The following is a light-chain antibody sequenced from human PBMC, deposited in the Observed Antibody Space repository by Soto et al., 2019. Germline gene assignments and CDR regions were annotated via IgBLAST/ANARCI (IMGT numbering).Light chain of an antibody. CDR2: GAS. CDR1: ERLSSVY. Sequence: EIVLTQSPGTLSLSPGERATLSCRASERLSSVYLAWYQQRPGQPPRLLIYGASNRATGIPDRFSGSGSGTDFTLIINILEPEDVAIYYCQQYGGSPRITFGQGTRLETK. J-gene: IGKJ5*01. CDR3: QQYGGSPRIT. V-gene: IGKV3-20*01.